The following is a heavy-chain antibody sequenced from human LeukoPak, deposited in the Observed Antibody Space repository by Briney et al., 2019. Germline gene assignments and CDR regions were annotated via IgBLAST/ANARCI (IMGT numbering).Heavy chain of an antibody. CDR2: INPNSGGT. V-gene: IGHV1-2*02. Sequence: GASVKVSCKASGYTFTGYYMHWVRQAPGQGLEWMGWINPNSGGTNYAQKFQGRVTMTRDTFISTAYMELSRLRSDDTAAYYCARADILTGYFPDYWGQGTLVTVSS. J-gene: IGHJ4*02. D-gene: IGHD3-9*01. CDR3: ARADILTGYFPDY. CDR1: GYTFTGYY.